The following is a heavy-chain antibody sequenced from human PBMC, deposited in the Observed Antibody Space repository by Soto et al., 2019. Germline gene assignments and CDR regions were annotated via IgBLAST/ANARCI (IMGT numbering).Heavy chain of an antibody. V-gene: IGHV3-23*01. CDR2: ITASGST. CDR3: ATELRYFEWFTRPDY. J-gene: IGHJ4*02. D-gene: IGHD3-3*01. CDR1: QFAFHTYA. Sequence: GGSLRLSCAAAQFAFHTYAMTWVRQTPGKGLEWLSAITASGSTYYTDSVMGRFTISRDNSRNMLFLDMNSLRAEDTAVYYCATELRYFEWFTRPDYWGQGTLVTVSS.